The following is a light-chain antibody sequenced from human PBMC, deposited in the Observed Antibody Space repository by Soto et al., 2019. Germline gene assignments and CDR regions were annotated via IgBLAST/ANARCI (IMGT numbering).Light chain of an antibody. J-gene: IGKJ4*01. Sequence: EIVLTQSPATLSLSPGERATLSCRASQSVSSYLAWYQQKPGQSPRLLIYGASTRATGIPARFSGSGSGTEFTLTISSLQSEDLAVYYCQQYNNWPLTFGGGTKVDIK. CDR2: GAS. V-gene: IGKV3-15*01. CDR3: QQYNNWPLT. CDR1: QSVSSY.